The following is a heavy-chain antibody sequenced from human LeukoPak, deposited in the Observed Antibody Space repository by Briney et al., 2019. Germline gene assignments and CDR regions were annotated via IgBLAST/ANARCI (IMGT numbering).Heavy chain of an antibody. D-gene: IGHD5-12*01. CDR1: GFTFSRYA. CDR2: ISGSGGST. V-gene: IGHV3-23*01. CDR3: AKAGGYYYFDY. J-gene: IGHJ4*02. Sequence: GGSLRLPCAASGFTFSRYAMSWVRQAPGKGLEWVSAISGSGGSTYYADSVKGRFTISRDNSKNTLYLQMNSLRAEDTAVYYCAKAGGYYYFDYWGQGTLVTVSS.